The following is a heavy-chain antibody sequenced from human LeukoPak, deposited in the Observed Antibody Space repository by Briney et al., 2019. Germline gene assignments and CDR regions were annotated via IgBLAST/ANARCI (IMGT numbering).Heavy chain of an antibody. V-gene: IGHV3-48*04. Sequence: PGGSLRLSCAASGFTFSAYDMNWVRQAPGKGLDWISYIDRLSKTIYYADSVKGRFTISRDNAKNSLCLQMSNLRAEDTAVYFCARGGGLDVWGQGATVTVSS. J-gene: IGHJ6*02. D-gene: IGHD3-16*01. CDR3: ARGGGLDV. CDR1: GFTFSAYD. CDR2: IDRLSKTI.